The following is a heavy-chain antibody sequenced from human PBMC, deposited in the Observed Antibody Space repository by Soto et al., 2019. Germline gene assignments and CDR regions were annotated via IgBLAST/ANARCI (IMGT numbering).Heavy chain of an antibody. V-gene: IGHV3-74*01. J-gene: IGHJ2*01. CDR3: VSFFIIIGWQPKVFYFPCPRSSDL. D-gene: IGHD3-10*01. CDR1: RFTLSHDL. CDR2: IDTYGSAT. Sequence: GGSLRLSCAASRFTLSHDLINWALQALGKGLVWVSRIDTYGSATKYADSVEGRFSISKDNAENTLYLQMNNLRVDDTAVYYCVSFFIIIGWQPKVFYFPCPRSSDL.